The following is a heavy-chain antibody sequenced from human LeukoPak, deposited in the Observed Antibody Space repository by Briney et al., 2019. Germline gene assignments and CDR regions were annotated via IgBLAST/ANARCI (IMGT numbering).Heavy chain of an antibody. CDR3: ARDWNYYDSSGYYQAAFDI. D-gene: IGHD3-22*01. Sequence: GASVKVSCKASGYTFTSYGISWVRQAPGQGLEWMGWISAYNGNTNYAQKLQGRVTMTTDTSTSTAYMELRSLRSDDTAVYYCARDWNYYDSSGYYQAAFDIWGQGTMVTVSS. J-gene: IGHJ3*02. V-gene: IGHV1-18*01. CDR2: ISAYNGNT. CDR1: GYTFTSYG.